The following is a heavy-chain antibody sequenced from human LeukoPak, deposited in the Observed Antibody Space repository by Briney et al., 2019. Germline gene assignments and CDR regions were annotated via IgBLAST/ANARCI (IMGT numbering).Heavy chain of an antibody. J-gene: IGHJ4*02. CDR2: ISYDGSNK. Sequence: GRSLRLSCAASGFTFSSYAMHWVRQAPGKGLERVAVISYDGSNKYYADSVKGRFTISRDNSKNTLYLQMNSLRAEDTAVYYCARAGKSVVAAMDPLSYWGQGTLVTVSS. V-gene: IGHV3-30-3*01. CDR1: GFTFSSYA. D-gene: IGHD2-15*01. CDR3: ARAGKSVVAAMDPLSY.